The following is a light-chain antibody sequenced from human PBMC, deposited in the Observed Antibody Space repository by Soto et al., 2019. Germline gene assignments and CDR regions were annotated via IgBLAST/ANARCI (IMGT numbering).Light chain of an antibody. J-gene: IGKJ2*01. Sequence: DIQLTQSPSFLSASMGDRVTITCRASQGISSFLAWYRQKPGEAPKLLISAASTLQSGVPSRFSGSGSGTEFTLTLSSLQPEDFATYFCQQLNSHPPTFGQGTKLEIK. CDR2: AAS. CDR3: QQLNSHPPT. V-gene: IGKV1-9*01. CDR1: QGISSF.